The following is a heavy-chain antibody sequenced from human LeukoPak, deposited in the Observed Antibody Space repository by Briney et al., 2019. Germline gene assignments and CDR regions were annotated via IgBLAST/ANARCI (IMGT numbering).Heavy chain of an antibody. V-gene: IGHV3-30*04. D-gene: IGHD6-25*01. CDR3: ARDMAPGGSYYYYGMDV. Sequence: GGSLRLSCAASGFTFSSYAMHWVRQAPGKGLEWVAVISYDGRNKYYADSVKGRFTISRDNSKNTLYLQMNSLRAEDTAVYYCARDMAPGGSYYYYGMDVWGQGTTVTVSS. CDR1: GFTFSSYA. CDR2: ISYDGRNK. J-gene: IGHJ6*02.